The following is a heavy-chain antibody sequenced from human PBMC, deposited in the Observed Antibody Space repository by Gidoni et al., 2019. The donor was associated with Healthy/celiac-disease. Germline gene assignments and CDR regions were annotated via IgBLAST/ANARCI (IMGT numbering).Heavy chain of an antibody. CDR2: IIPILGIA. Sequence: QVQLVQSGAEVKKPGSSVKVSCQASGGTFSSYAISWVRQAPGQGLEWMGRIIPILGIANYAQKFQGRVTITADKSTSTAYMELSSLRSEDTAVYYCARVEVVRGVITGNWFDPWGQGTLVTVSS. D-gene: IGHD3-10*01. J-gene: IGHJ5*02. CDR1: GGTFSSYA. CDR3: ARVEVVRGVITGNWFDP. V-gene: IGHV1-69*04.